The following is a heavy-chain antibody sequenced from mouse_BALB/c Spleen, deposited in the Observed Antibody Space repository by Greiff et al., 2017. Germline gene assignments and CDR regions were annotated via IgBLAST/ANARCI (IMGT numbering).Heavy chain of an antibody. V-gene: IGHV5-12-2*01. J-gene: IGHJ1*01. D-gene: IGHD2-1*01. Sequence: EVKLVESGGGLVQPGGSLKLSCAASGFTFSSYTMSWVRQTPEKRLEWVAYISNGGGSTYYPDTVKGRFTISRDNAKNTLYLQMSSLKSEDTAMYYCARHVYYGNYEGWYFDVWGAGTTVTVSS. CDR1: GFTFSSYT. CDR3: ARHVYYGNYEGWYFDV. CDR2: ISNGGGST.